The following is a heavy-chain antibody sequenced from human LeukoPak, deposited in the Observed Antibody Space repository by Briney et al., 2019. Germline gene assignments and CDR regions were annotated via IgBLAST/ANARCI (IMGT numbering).Heavy chain of an antibody. Sequence: GESPKISCKGSGYSFTSYWIGWVRQMPGKGLEWMGIIYPGDSDTRYSPSFQGQVTISADKSISTAYLQWSSLKASDTAMYYCARGESITIFGVVSGGYFDYWGQGTLVTVSS. CDR2: IYPGDSDT. CDR1: GYSFTSYW. J-gene: IGHJ4*02. V-gene: IGHV5-51*01. CDR3: ARGESITIFGVVSGGYFDY. D-gene: IGHD3-3*01.